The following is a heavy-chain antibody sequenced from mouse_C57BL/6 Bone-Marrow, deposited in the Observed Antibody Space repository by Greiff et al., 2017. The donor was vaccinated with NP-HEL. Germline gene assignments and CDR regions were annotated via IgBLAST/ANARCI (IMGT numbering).Heavy chain of an antibody. J-gene: IGHJ4*01. Sequence: QVQLQQSGAELMKPGASVKLSCKATGYTFTGYWIEWVKQRPGHGLEWIGEILPGSGSTNYNEKFKGKATFTADTSSNTAYMQLSSLTTEDSAIYYCAREPYYYGSSSYAMDYWGQGTSVTVSS. V-gene: IGHV1-9*01. CDR2: ILPGSGST. CDR3: AREPYYYGSSSYAMDY. CDR1: GYTFTGYW. D-gene: IGHD1-1*01.